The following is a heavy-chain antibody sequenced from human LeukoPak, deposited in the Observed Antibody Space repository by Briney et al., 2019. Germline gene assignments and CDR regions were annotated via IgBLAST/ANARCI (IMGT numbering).Heavy chain of an antibody. CDR2: INPNSGDT. CDR1: GYTFTGYY. V-gene: IGHV1-2*02. Sequence: ASVKVSCKASGYTFTGYYMHWVRQAPGQGFEWMGWINPNSGDTNFAQKFQGRVTMTRDTSISTAYMELSRLRSDDTAVYYCARRCSSTSCSHYYYGMDVWGQGATVTVSS. D-gene: IGHD2-2*01. J-gene: IGHJ6*02. CDR3: ARRCSSTSCSHYYYGMDV.